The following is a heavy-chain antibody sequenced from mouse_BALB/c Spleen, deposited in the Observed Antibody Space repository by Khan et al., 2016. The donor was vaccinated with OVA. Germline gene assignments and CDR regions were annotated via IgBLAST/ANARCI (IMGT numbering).Heavy chain of an antibody. D-gene: IGHD2-4*01. Sequence: VQLQQSGAELVKPGASVKLSCSASGFNIKDTYMHWVKQRPEQGLEWIGRIDPANGYTNYDPKFQGKATLTADKSSNTAYLQLNSLTSEDTAVYYCAKMSYYDVADWGQGTLVTVSA. J-gene: IGHJ3*01. V-gene: IGHV14-3*02. CDR2: IDPANGYT. CDR3: AKMSYYDVAD. CDR1: GFNIKDTY.